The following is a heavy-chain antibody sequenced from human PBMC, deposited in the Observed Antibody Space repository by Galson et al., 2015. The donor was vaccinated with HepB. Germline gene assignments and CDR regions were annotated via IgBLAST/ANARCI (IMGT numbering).Heavy chain of an antibody. CDR1: GFSFNYKW. D-gene: IGHD3-3*01. V-gene: IGHV3-74*01. Sequence: SLRLSCAASGFSFNYKWMHWVRQAPGKGLVWVSRIDPDGATKNYGASVKGRFTISRDNAENTLYLQMNSLREDDTAVYYCTKDLRNGCFDLWGQGIMVAVSS. CDR2: IDPDGATK. CDR3: TKDLRNGCFDL. J-gene: IGHJ3*01.